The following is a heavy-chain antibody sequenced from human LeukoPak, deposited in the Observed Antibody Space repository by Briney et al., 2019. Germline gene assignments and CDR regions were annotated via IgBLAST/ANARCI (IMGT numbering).Heavy chain of an antibody. D-gene: IGHD3-10*01. J-gene: IGHJ4*02. CDR1: GFTFSSYA. V-gene: IGHV3-48*03. CDR3: ARDLGYYGSGSYSKGVTRN. CDR2: ISSSGSTI. Sequence: GGSLRLSCAASGFTFSSYAMSWVRQAPGKGLEWVSYISSSGSTIYYADSVKGRFTISRDNAKNSLYLQMNSLRAEDTAVYYCARDLGYYGSGSYSKGVTRNWGQGTLVTVSS.